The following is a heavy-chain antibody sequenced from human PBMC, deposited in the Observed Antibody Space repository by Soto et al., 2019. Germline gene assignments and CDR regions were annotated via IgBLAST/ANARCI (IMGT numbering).Heavy chain of an antibody. CDR2: IYHSGST. Sequence: PSEPLSLPCAVSGYSISSGYYWGWIRQPPGKGLEWIGSIYHSGSTYYNPSLKSRVTISVDTSKNQFSLKLSSVTAADTAVYYCARVGLTGYYTIDYWGQGTLVTVSS. V-gene: IGHV4-38-2*01. CDR1: GYSISSGYY. J-gene: IGHJ4*02. D-gene: IGHD3-9*01. CDR3: ARVGLTGYYTIDY.